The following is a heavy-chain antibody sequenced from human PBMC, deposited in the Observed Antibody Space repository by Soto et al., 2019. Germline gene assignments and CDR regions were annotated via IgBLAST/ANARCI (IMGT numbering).Heavy chain of an antibody. V-gene: IGHV1-69*13. CDR1: VGTFSSYA. CDR2: IIPIFGTA. J-gene: IGHJ6*02. D-gene: IGHD5-18*01. CDR3: ARIPLDTAMGEGEDYYYYGMDV. Sequence: ASLKVSCKASVGTFSSYAISWVRQAPGQGLEWMGGIIPIFGTANYAQKFQGRGTITADESTSTAYMELSSLRSEDTAVYYCARIPLDTAMGEGEDYYYYGMDVWGQGTTVTVSS.